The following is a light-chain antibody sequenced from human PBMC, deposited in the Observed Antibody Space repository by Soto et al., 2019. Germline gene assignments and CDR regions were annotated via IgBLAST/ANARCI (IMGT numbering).Light chain of an antibody. J-gene: IGKJ1*01. CDR3: QHRINWPLT. V-gene: IGKV3-11*01. CDR2: DAS. Sequence: IVLTQSPATVSLSPGDRATLSCRASQSVSEYLAWYQQKTGQAPRLLIYDASNRATGIPARFSGSGSGTDFTLTISGLEPEDFAVYYCQHRINWPLTFGQGTKVDIK. CDR1: QSVSEY.